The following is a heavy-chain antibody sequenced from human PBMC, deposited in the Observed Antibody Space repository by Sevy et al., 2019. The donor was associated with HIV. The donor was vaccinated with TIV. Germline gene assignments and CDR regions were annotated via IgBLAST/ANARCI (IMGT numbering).Heavy chain of an antibody. CDR1: GFPFSSYA. J-gene: IGHJ6*02. CDR3: AKDFVQTYYDFWSGYAITAYYYYGMDV. Sequence: GGSLRLSCAASGFPFSSYAMSWVRQAPGKGLEWVSAIGGSGVSTYYADSVKGRFTISRDNSKNTLYLQMNSLRAEDTAVYYCAKDFVQTYYDFWSGYAITAYYYYGMDVWGQGTTVTVSS. V-gene: IGHV3-23*01. D-gene: IGHD3-3*01. CDR2: IGGSGVST.